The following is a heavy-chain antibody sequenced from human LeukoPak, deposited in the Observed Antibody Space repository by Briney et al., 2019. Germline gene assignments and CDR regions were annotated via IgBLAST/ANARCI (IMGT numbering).Heavy chain of an antibody. Sequence: SETLSLTCTVSGGSISSYYWSWIRQPPGKGLEWIGYIYYSGSTNYNPSLKSRVTISVDTSKKHFSLKLSSVTAADTAVYYCARTLHSGWYLGRSSDIWGQGTMVTVSS. CDR2: IYYSGST. CDR1: GGSISSYY. D-gene: IGHD6-19*01. V-gene: IGHV4-59*01. CDR3: ARTLHSGWYLGRSSDI. J-gene: IGHJ3*02.